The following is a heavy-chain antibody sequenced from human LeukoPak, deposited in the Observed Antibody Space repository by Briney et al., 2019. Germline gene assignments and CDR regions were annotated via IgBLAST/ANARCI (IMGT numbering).Heavy chain of an antibody. D-gene: IGHD6-13*01. Sequence: SETLSLTCTVSGGSISSSSYYWGWIRQPPGKGLEWIGSIYYSGSTYYNPSLKSRVTISVDTSKNQFSLKLSSVTAADTAVYYSARYSSSWYYFDYWGQGTLVTVSS. J-gene: IGHJ4*02. CDR3: ARYSSSWYYFDY. CDR1: GGSISSSSYY. V-gene: IGHV4-39*07. CDR2: IYYSGST.